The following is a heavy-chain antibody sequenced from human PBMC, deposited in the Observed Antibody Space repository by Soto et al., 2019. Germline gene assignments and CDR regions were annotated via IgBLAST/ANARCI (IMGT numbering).Heavy chain of an antibody. CDR2: IYYSGST. CDR1: GGSISSGVYY. Sequence: QVKLQESGPGLVKPSQTLSLTCPVSGGSISSGVYYWSWIRQPPGKGLEWIGYIYYSGSTYYNPSLKSRVTISVDTSKNQFSLKLSSVTAADTAVYYCARVQGGGGAMVHNYWGQGTLVTVSS. CDR3: ARVQGGGGAMVHNY. J-gene: IGHJ4*02. D-gene: IGHD5-18*01. V-gene: IGHV4-30-4*01.